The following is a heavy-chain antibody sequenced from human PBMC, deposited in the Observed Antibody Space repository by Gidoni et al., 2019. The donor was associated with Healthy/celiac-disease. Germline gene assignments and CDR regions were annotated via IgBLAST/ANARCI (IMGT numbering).Heavy chain of an antibody. CDR3: ARDPPYCSGGSCYPAYYYGMDV. D-gene: IGHD2-15*01. Sequence: QVQLVESGGGVVPPGSSLRLACAASGFPFSSYAMPWVRQAPGKGLEWVAVISYDGSNKYYADSVKGRFTISRDNSKNTLYLQMNSLRAEDTAVYYCARDPPYCSGGSCYPAYYYGMDVWGQGTTVTVSS. J-gene: IGHJ6*02. CDR2: ISYDGSNK. CDR1: GFPFSSYA. V-gene: IGHV3-30-3*01.